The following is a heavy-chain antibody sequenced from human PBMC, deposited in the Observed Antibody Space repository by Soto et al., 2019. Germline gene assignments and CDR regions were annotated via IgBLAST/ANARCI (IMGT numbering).Heavy chain of an antibody. Sequence: QVQLVQSGAEVKKPGSSVKVSCQASGGTLSSYTFSWVRQAPGHGLEWMGRVIPNLGVTNSAKKLQGRFTIVVDTSTSTAYMELNSLRYEDTAVYYCARYKGYCSDTSCPDFDYCGQGTLVTVSS. V-gene: IGHV1-69*02. CDR3: ARYKGYCSDTSCPDFDY. CDR1: GGTLSSYT. CDR2: VIPNLGVT. J-gene: IGHJ4*02. D-gene: IGHD2-15*01.